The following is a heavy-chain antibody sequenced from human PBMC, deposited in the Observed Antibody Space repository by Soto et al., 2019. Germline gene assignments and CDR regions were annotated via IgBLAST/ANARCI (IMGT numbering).Heavy chain of an antibody. J-gene: IGHJ4*02. CDR3: GTTFEY. D-gene: IGHD1-26*01. CDR1: GFTVSNYW. CDR2: INNDGSRT. Sequence: EVQVVESGGALVQPGGSLRLSCAASGFTVSNYWMHWVRQVPGEGLVWVSSINNDGSRTWYADSVRGRIAMSRDNARNLVYLQMNSLRAEDTAVYYCGTTFEYWGQGALVTVSS. V-gene: IGHV3-74*01.